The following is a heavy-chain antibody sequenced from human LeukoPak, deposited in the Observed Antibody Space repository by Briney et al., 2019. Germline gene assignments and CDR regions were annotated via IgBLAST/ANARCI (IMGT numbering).Heavy chain of an antibody. CDR3: ARGAGFGELVPFDY. CDR2: ISAYNGNT. J-gene: IGHJ4*02. Sequence: ASVKVSCKASGYTFTNYGITWVRQAPGQGLEWMGWISAYNGNTNYAQKLQGRVTMTTDTSTSTAYMELRSLRSDDTAVYYCARGAGFGELVPFDYWGQGTLVTVSS. D-gene: IGHD3-10*01. V-gene: IGHV1-18*01. CDR1: GYTFTNYG.